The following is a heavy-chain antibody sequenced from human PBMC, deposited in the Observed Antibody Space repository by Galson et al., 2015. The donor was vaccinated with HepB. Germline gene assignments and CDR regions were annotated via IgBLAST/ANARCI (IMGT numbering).Heavy chain of an antibody. CDR1: GGTFNRNG. D-gene: IGHD4-23*01. J-gene: IGHJ4*02. CDR2: NIPNLGIV. V-gene: IGHV1-69*04. Sequence: SVKVSCEASGGTFNRNGIRWVRQASGQGLECSGRNIPNLGIVYYAKKFQGRVRITADNSTTTAYMELSSLRSEDTAVYYCATWRGGRWPIKAFDYWGQGTLVTVSS. CDR3: ATWRGGRWPIKAFDY.